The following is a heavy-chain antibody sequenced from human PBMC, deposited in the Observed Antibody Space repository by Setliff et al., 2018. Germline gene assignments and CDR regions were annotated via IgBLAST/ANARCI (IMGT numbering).Heavy chain of an antibody. D-gene: IGHD2-15*01. V-gene: IGHV3-48*03. CDR1: GFTFRTYE. CDR2: THTDGITI. J-gene: IGHJ6*02. Sequence: HPGGSLRLSCEASGFTFRTYEMIWVRQAPGKGLERVSKTHTDGITIYSDSVRGRFTIFRDSAKNSLHLQMTSLSAEDTAVYYCARRLPYFGMDVWGQGTTVTVS. CDR3: ARRLPYFGMDV.